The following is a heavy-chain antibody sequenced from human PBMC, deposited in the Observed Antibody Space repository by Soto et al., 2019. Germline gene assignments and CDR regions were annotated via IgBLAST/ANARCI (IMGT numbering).Heavy chain of an antibody. D-gene: IGHD2-21*02. CDR2: IWYDGSNK. Sequence: GGSLRLSCAASGFTLSTYGMHWVRQAPGKGLEWVTVIWYDGSNKYYADSVKGRFTISRDNSKNTLYLQMNSLRVEDTAVYYCARGYCGGDCYSEFDYWGQGTLVTVSS. CDR3: ARGYCGGDCYSEFDY. J-gene: IGHJ4*02. CDR1: GFTLSTYG. V-gene: IGHV3-33*01.